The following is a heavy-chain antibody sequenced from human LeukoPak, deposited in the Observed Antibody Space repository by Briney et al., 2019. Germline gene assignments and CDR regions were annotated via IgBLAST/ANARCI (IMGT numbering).Heavy chain of an antibody. Sequence: PSQTLSLTCTVSGVSISSGYYSWSWIRQPPGKGLEWIGYIYHSGSTYYNSSLKSRVTISVDTSKNHFSLNLSSLTAADTAVYYCARGRNGDNVDYWGQGTLVTVSS. J-gene: IGHJ4*02. CDR3: ARGRNGDNVDY. CDR2: IYHSGST. CDR1: GVSISSGYYS. V-gene: IGHV4-30-2*01. D-gene: IGHD2-15*01.